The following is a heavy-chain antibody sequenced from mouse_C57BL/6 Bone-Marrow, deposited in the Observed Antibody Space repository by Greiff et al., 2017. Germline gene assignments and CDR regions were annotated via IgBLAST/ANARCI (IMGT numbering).Heavy chain of an antibody. V-gene: IGHV1-5*01. Sequence: VHVKQSGTVLARPGASVKMSCKTSGYTFTSYWMHWVKQRPGQGLEWIGAIYPGNSDTSYNQKFKGKAKLTAVTSASTAYMELSSLTNEDSAVYYCTTRGSHYGSSFDYWGQGTTLTVSS. CDR1: GYTFTSYW. CDR3: TTRGSHYGSSFDY. J-gene: IGHJ2*01. CDR2: IYPGNSDT. D-gene: IGHD1-1*01.